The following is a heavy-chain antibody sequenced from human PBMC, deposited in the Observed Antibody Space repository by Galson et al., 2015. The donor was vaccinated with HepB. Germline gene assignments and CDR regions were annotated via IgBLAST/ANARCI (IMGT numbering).Heavy chain of an antibody. CDR3: ARVYPDGSSWYSLDY. D-gene: IGHD6-13*01. Sequence: SLRLSCAASGFMFSSYSMNWVRQAPGKGLQWVSSISSSGRYIYYADSVKGRFTISRDNAKNSLYLQMSGLRADDTAVYYCARVYPDGSSWYSLDYWGQGTLVTVSS. CDR2: ISSSGRYI. J-gene: IGHJ4*02. CDR1: GFMFSSYS. V-gene: IGHV3-21*01.